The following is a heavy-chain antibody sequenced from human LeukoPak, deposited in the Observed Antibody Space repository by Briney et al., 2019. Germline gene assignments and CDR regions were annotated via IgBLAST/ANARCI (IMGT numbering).Heavy chain of an antibody. Sequence: SETLSLTCAVYGGSFSGYYWSWIRQPPGKGLEWIGEINHSGSTNYNPSLKSRVTISVDTSKNQFSLKLSSVTAADTAVYYCARPIAVASIYYFDYWGQGTLDTVSS. J-gene: IGHJ4*02. V-gene: IGHV4-34*01. D-gene: IGHD6-19*01. CDR1: GGSFSGYY. CDR2: INHSGST. CDR3: ARPIAVASIYYFDY.